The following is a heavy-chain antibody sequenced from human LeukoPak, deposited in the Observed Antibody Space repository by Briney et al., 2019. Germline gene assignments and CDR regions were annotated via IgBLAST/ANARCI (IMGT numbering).Heavy chain of an antibody. CDR3: AQFQMGGSYWGTQLSYFDP. CDR1: GGSISSGDYY. Sequence: PSETLPLTCTVSGGSISSGDYYWSWIRQPPGKGLEWIGYIYYSGSTNYNPSLKSRVTISVDTSKNQFSLKLSSVTAADTAVYYCAQFQMGGSYWGTQLSYFDPWGQGTLVTVSS. J-gene: IGHJ5*02. D-gene: IGHD1-26*01. CDR2: IYYSGST. V-gene: IGHV4-30-4*01.